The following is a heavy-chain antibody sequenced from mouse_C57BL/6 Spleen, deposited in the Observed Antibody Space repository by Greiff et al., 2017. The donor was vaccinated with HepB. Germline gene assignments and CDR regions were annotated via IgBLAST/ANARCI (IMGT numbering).Heavy chain of an antibody. CDR2: IWSDGST. J-gene: IGHJ4*01. Sequence: VKLQESGPGLVAPSQSLSITCTVSGFSLTSYGVHWVRQPPGKGLEWLVVIWSDGSTTYNSALKSRLSISKDNSKSQVFLKMNSLQTDDTAMYYCARHEGWLRYYAMDYWGQGTSVTVSS. D-gene: IGHD2-2*01. CDR3: ARHEGWLRYYAMDY. CDR1: GFSLTSYG. V-gene: IGHV2-6-1*01.